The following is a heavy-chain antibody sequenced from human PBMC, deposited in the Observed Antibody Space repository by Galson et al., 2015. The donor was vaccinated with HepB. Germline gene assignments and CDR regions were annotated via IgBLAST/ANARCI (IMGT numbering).Heavy chain of an antibody. CDR2: ISSSGASA. CDR3: ARSYSGSWFIYFQH. Sequence: SLRLSCAASGFIFSDYYMSWLRQAPGKGLEWVSYISSSGASAYYADSVKGRFTISRDNAKNSLYLQMNSLRAEDTAVYYCARSYSGSWFIYFQHWGQGTLVTVSS. CDR1: GFIFSDYY. D-gene: IGHD6-13*01. V-gene: IGHV3-11*01. J-gene: IGHJ1*01.